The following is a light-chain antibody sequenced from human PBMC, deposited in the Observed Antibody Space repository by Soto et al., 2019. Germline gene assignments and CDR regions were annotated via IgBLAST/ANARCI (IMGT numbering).Light chain of an antibody. CDR2: LNSDGSH. Sequence: QPVLTQSPSASASLGASVKLTCTLSSGHSSYAIAWHQQQPEKGPRYLMKLNSDGSHSKGDGIPDRFSGSSSGAERYLTISSLQSEDEAEYYCQTWGTDRVFGGGTKVTVL. CDR1: SGHSSYA. J-gene: IGLJ2*01. CDR3: QTWGTDRV. V-gene: IGLV4-69*01.